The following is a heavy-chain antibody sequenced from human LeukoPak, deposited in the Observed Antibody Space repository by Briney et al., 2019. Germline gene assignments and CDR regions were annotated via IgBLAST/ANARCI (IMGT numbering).Heavy chain of an antibody. CDR2: TDPSDSET. D-gene: IGHD7-27*01. CDR3: ARQTAMGRSGDY. V-gene: IGHV5-51*01. J-gene: IGHJ4*02. CDR1: GYSFTSYC. Sequence: GESLKISCKASGYSFTSYCIGWVRHMPGKGLEWMGITDPSDSETRYTPSFQGQVTISVDKSLTTAYLQWNSLKASDTAMYYCARQTAMGRSGDYWGQGTLVTVSS.